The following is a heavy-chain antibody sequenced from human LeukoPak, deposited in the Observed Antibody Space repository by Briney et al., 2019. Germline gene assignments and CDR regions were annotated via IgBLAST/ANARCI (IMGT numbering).Heavy chain of an antibody. D-gene: IGHD2-15*01. Sequence: PGGSLRLSRVASRFTFTTYATAWVRQAPGKKLECVAVITGGTNTYHADSVKGRFTISRDNSKNTLSLQMNSLRVEDTAKYYCAKGTLESCSGSRCYPFDYWGQGTLVTVSS. CDR1: RFTFTTYA. CDR3: AKGTLESCSGSRCYPFDY. J-gene: IGHJ4*02. CDR2: ITGGTNT. V-gene: IGHV3-23*01.